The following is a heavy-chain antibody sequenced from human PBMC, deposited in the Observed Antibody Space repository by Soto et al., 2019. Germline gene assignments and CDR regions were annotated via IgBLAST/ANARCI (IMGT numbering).Heavy chain of an antibody. Sequence: GGSLRLSCASSGFTFSSYAMSWVRQAPGKGLEWVSAISGSGGSTYYADSVKGRFTISRDNSKNTLYLQMNSLRAEDTAVYYCAKDHDLIYSSSSFGFDYWGQGTLVTVSS. D-gene: IGHD6-6*01. CDR3: AKDHDLIYSSSSFGFDY. CDR1: GFTFSSYA. CDR2: ISGSGGST. J-gene: IGHJ4*02. V-gene: IGHV3-23*01.